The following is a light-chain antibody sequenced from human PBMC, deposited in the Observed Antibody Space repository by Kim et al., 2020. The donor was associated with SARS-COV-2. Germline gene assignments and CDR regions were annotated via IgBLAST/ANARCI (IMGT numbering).Light chain of an antibody. CDR2: KAS. CDR3: QHYNNYPWT. J-gene: IGKJ1*01. Sequence: ASVGDRITITCRASQSISNWLAWYQHKPGKASKLLIYKASSLESGVPSRFSGSGFGTEFTLTISSLQPDDFATYYCQHYNNYPWTFGQGTKVDIK. CDR1: QSISNW. V-gene: IGKV1-5*03.